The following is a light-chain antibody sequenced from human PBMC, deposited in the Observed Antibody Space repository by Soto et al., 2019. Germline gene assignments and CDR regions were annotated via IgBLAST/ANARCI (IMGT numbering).Light chain of an antibody. CDR1: QSVTSRS. Sequence: EIVLAQSPGTLSLSPGERATLSCRASQSVTSRSLAWYQQKPRQAPRLLISGASSRAADIPDRFSGSGSGTDFTLTINRLEPEDFAVYYCQQYDSSPRTFGQGTKVDNK. CDR2: GAS. CDR3: QQYDSSPRT. J-gene: IGKJ1*01. V-gene: IGKV3-20*01.